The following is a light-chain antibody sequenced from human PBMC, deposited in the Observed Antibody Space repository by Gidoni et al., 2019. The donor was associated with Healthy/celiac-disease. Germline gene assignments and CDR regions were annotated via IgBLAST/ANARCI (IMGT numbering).Light chain of an antibody. J-gene: IGLJ2*01. V-gene: IGLV1-40*01. Sequence: QSVLTQPPSVSGAPGQRVTIACTGSSSTIGAGYAVHWYQQLPGTAPKLLIYGNSNRPSGVPDRFSGSKSGTSASLAITGLQAEDEADYYCQSYDSSLSVVVFGGGTKLTVL. CDR2: GNS. CDR3: QSYDSSLSVVV. CDR1: SSTIGAGYA.